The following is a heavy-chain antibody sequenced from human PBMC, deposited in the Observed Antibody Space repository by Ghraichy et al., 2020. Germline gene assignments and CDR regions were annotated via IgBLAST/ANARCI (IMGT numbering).Heavy chain of an antibody. J-gene: IGHJ3*02. CDR2: INHSGST. V-gene: IGHV4-34*01. CDR1: GGSFSGYY. CDR3: ARGGRRDGYRTLRDAFDI. D-gene: IGHD5-24*01. Sequence: SETLSLTCAVYGGSFSGYYWSWIRQPPGKGLEWIGEINHSGSTNYNPSLKSRVTISVDTSKNQFSLKLSSVTAADTAVYYCARGGRRDGYRTLRDAFDIWGQGTMVTVSS.